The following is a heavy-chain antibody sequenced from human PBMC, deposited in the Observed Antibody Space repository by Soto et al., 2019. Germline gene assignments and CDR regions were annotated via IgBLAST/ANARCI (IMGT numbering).Heavy chain of an antibody. CDR1: GYTLTVYY. D-gene: IGHD6-19*01. J-gene: IGHJ4*02. CDR3: ARGVGYSSGWLEPPYYDY. V-gene: IGHV1-2*04. Sequence: QVQLVKSGAAVKKPGATVKVSCKASGYTLTVYYMHWVRQAHGQGLGWMGLINSNRGGTNYAQKFQGWVTMTMDTSISTAYMELSRLRSDDTAVYYCARGVGYSSGWLEPPYYDYWGQGNMGTGSS. CDR2: INSNRGGT.